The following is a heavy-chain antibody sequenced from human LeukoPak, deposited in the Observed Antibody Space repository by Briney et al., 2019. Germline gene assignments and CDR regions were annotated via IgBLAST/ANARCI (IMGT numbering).Heavy chain of an antibody. Sequence: GGSLRLSCAASGFTFSDYAMHWVRQAPGKGLEWVAVISYDGSNKYYADSVKGRFTISRDNSKSTLYLQMNSLRAEDTAVYYCARDQRGYSSGWSTPDYWGQGTLVTVSS. V-gene: IGHV3-30*04. CDR3: ARDQRGYSSGWSTPDY. CDR2: ISYDGSNK. CDR1: GFTFSDYA. J-gene: IGHJ4*02. D-gene: IGHD6-19*01.